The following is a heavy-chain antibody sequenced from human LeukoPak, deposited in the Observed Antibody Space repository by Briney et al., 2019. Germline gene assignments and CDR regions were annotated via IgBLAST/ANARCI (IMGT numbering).Heavy chain of an antibody. CDR2: IKQDGGEK. CDR1: GFIFSNYW. J-gene: IGHJ4*02. V-gene: IGHV3-7*01. D-gene: IGHD2-2*02. Sequence: GGSLRLSCAGSGFIFSNYWMTWVRQAPGKGLEWVANIKQDGGEKYSVDSVKGRFTISRDNAKNSLYLQMHSLRPEDTAVYYCARENSHHLLYTLDYWGQGTLVTVSS. CDR3: ARENSHHLLYTLDY.